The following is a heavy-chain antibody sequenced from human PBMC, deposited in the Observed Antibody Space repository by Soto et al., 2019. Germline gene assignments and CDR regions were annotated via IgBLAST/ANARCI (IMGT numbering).Heavy chain of an antibody. J-gene: IGHJ3*02. D-gene: IGHD3-3*01. Sequence: EVQLVESGGGLVQPGGSLRLSCAASGFTFSSYEMNWVRQAPGKGLEWVSYISSSGSTIYYADSVKGRFTISRDNAKNSLYLQMNSLRAEDTAVYYCARGYDFWSAPDAFDIWGQGTMVTVSS. CDR2: ISSSGSTI. V-gene: IGHV3-48*03. CDR1: GFTFSSYE. CDR3: ARGYDFWSAPDAFDI.